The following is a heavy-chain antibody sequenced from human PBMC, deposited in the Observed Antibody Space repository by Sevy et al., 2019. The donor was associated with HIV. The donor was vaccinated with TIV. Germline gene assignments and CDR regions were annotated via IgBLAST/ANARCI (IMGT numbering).Heavy chain of an antibody. D-gene: IGHD6-13*01. CDR2: IIPIFGTA. CDR1: GGTFSSYA. J-gene: IGHJ4*02. V-gene: IGHV1-69*13. Sequence: ASVKVSCKASGGTFSSYAISWVRQAPGQGLEWMGGIIPIFGTANYAQKFQGRVTITAAESTGTAYMELSTLRSEDTAGYYCARSPGIAAAAFDYWGQGTLVTVSS. CDR3: ARSPGIAAAAFDY.